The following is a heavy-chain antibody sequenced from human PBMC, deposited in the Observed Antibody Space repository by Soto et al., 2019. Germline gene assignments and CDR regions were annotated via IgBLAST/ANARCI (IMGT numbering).Heavy chain of an antibody. V-gene: IGHV4-59*01. J-gene: IGHJ5*02. D-gene: IGHD3-3*01. Sequence: PSETLSLTCTVSGGSISSYYWSWIRQPPGKGLEWIGYIYYSGSTNYNPSLKSRVTTSVDTSKNQFSLKLSSVTATDTAVYYCARCVGGYDFWSGYLYNWFDPWGQGTLVTVSS. CDR3: ARCVGGYDFWSGYLYNWFDP. CDR2: IYYSGST. CDR1: GGSISSYY.